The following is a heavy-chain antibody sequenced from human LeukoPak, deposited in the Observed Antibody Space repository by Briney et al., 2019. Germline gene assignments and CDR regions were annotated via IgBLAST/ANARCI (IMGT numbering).Heavy chain of an antibody. CDR1: GFTFSSYA. Sequence: GGSLRLSCAASGFTFSSYAMSWVRQAPGKGLEWVSAISGSGGSTYYADSVKGRFTISRDNSKNTLYLQMNSLRAEDTAVYYCASSSSWMYYYYYYMDVWGKGTTVTVSS. CDR2: ISGSGGST. CDR3: ASSSSWMYYYYYYMDV. J-gene: IGHJ6*03. V-gene: IGHV3-23*01. D-gene: IGHD6-13*01.